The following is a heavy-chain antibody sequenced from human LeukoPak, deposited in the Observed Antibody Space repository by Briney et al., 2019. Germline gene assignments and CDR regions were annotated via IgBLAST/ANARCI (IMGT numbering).Heavy chain of an antibody. V-gene: IGHV4-39*07. CDR2: IYYSGST. Sequence: SETLSLTCTVSGGSISSSSYYWGWIRQPRGKGLEWIGSIYYSGSTYYNPSLRSRVTISVDTSKNQFSLKLTSVTAADTAVYYCARVSSSWYQDWYFDRWGRGTLVTVSS. D-gene: IGHD6-13*01. CDR3: ARVSSSWYQDWYFDR. CDR1: GGSISSSSYY. J-gene: IGHJ2*01.